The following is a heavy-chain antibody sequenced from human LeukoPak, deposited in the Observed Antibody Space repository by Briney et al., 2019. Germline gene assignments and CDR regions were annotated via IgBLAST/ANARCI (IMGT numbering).Heavy chain of an antibody. Sequence: GGSLRLSCAASGFSFSNYAMNWLRQAPGKGLEWVSSITVTGGRTYYADSVKGRFTISRDNSKNTLYLQMNSLRAEDTAVYYCAKVYILTGYYTGREDYFDYWGQGTLVTVSS. CDR1: GFSFSNYA. D-gene: IGHD3-9*01. V-gene: IGHV3-23*01. CDR3: AKVYILTGYYTGREDYFDY. CDR2: ITVTGGRT. J-gene: IGHJ4*02.